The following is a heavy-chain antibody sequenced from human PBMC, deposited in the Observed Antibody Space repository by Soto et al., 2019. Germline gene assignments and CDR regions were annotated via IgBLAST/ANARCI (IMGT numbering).Heavy chain of an antibody. CDR1: EFTFSSYG. CDR3: ARRCSNVVDLDY. V-gene: IGHV3-33*01. Sequence: QVQLVESGGGVVQPGRSLRLSCAASEFTFSSYGMHWVRQAPGKGLEWVAVVWYDGSNKYYADSVKGRFTISRDNSKNTLYLQMNSLRAEDTAVYYYARRCSNVVDLDYWGEGTLDTVSS. D-gene: IGHD2-15*01. J-gene: IGHJ4*02. CDR2: VWYDGSNK.